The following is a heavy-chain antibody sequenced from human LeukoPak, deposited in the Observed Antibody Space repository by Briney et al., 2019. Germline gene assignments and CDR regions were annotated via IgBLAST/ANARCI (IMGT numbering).Heavy chain of an antibody. V-gene: IGHV1-69*04. CDR2: IIPILGIA. Sequence: AASVKVSCKASGGTFSSYAISWVRQAPGQGLEWMGRIIPILGIANYAQKFQGRVTITADKSTSTAYMELSSLRSEDTAVYYCASLQEMVQGVPGYWGQGTLVTVSS. J-gene: IGHJ4*02. CDR1: GGTFSSYA. CDR3: ASLQEMVQGVPGY. D-gene: IGHD3-10*01.